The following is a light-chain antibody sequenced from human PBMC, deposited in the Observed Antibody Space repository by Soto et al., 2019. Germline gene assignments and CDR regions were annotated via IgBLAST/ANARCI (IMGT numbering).Light chain of an antibody. CDR3: QQYNNWPRA. CDR2: GAF. Sequence: EIVMTQSPATLSVSPGERATLSCRASQSVSSNLAWYQQKPGQAPRLLIYGAFTRASGIPARFSGRGSGTEFTLTISSLQSEDFAVYDCQQYNNWPRAFGQGTKVEIK. CDR1: QSVSSN. J-gene: IGKJ1*01. V-gene: IGKV3D-15*01.